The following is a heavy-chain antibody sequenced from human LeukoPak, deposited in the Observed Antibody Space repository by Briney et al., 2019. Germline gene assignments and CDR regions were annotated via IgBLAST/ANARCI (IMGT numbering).Heavy chain of an antibody. CDR2: INHSGNT. CDR1: GGSFSGYY. Sequence: SEALSLTCAVYGGSFSGYYWSWIRQPPGKGLEWIGEINHSGNTNYNPSLKSRVTISVDTSKNQFSLKLSSVTAADTAVYYCARRGRVAAAGFDYWGQGTLVTVSS. D-gene: IGHD6-13*01. J-gene: IGHJ4*02. CDR3: ARRGRVAAAGFDY. V-gene: IGHV4-34*01.